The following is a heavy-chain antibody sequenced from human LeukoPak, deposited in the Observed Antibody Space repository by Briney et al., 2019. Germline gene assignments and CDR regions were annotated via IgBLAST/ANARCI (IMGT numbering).Heavy chain of an antibody. V-gene: IGHV3-30*02. CDR3: AKVSSGFFGVVIISDYYYYMDV. D-gene: IGHD3-3*01. Sequence: GGSLRLSCAASGFTFSSYGMHWVRQAPGKGLEWVAFIRYDGSNKYYADSVKGRFTISRDNSKNTLYPQMNSLRAEDTAVYYCAKVSSGFFGVVIISDYYYYMDVWGKGTTVTVSS. CDR2: IRYDGSNK. CDR1: GFTFSSYG. J-gene: IGHJ6*03.